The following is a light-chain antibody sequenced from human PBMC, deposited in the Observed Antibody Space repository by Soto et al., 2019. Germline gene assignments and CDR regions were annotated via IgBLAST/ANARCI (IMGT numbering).Light chain of an antibody. J-gene: IGKJ5*01. CDR2: DAS. CDR3: QQRSNWPPIT. V-gene: IGKV3-11*01. CDR1: QSGSNY. Sequence: DIVLTQSPATLSLSPGERATLSCRASQSGSNYFAWYQQKPGQAPRLVIYDASNRATGIPARFSGSGSGTDVTLTISSLELDDFAVYYCQQRSNWPPITFGQGTRLEIK.